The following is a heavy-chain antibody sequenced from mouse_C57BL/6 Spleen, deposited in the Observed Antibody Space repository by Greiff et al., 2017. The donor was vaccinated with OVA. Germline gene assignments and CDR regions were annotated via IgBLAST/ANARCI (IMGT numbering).Heavy chain of an antibody. V-gene: IGHV5-17*01. CDR1: GFTFSDYG. J-gene: IGHJ4*01. CDR2: ISSGSSTI. CDR3: ARGIYYYGSSYPYYAMDY. Sequence: EVQLVESGGGLVKPGGSLKLSCAASGFTFSDYGMHWVRQAPEKGLEWVAYISSGSSTIYYADTVKGRFTISRDNAKNTLFLQMTSLRSEDTAMYYCARGIYYYGSSYPYYAMDYWGQGTSVTVSS. D-gene: IGHD1-1*01.